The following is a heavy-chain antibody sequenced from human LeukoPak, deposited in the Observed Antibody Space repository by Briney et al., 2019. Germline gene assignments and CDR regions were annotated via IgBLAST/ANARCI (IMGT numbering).Heavy chain of an antibody. CDR3: ARVFGAIVGMDV. V-gene: IGHV4-31*03. D-gene: IGHD3-3*01. Sequence: PSETLSLTCTVSGGSISSGGYYWSWIRQHPGKGLEWIGYIYYSGSTYYNPSLKSRVTVSVDTSKNQFSLKLSSVTAADTAVYYCARVFGAIVGMDVWGQGTTVTVSS. CDR2: IYYSGST. J-gene: IGHJ6*02. CDR1: GGSISSGGYY.